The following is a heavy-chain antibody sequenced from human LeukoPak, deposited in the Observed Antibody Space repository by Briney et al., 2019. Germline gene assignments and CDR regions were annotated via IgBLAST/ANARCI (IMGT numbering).Heavy chain of an antibody. Sequence: ASVKVSCKASGYTFTNYGFSWVRQAPGQGLEWMGWMSDYNENTNYALKFQGRLTMTTDTSTSTAYMELWGLRSDDTAVYYCARDRYYDSSGYIYFYGMDVWGQGTTVTVSS. V-gene: IGHV1-18*01. CDR3: ARDRYYDSSGYIYFYGMDV. CDR1: GYTFTNYG. D-gene: IGHD3-22*01. J-gene: IGHJ6*02. CDR2: MSDYNENT.